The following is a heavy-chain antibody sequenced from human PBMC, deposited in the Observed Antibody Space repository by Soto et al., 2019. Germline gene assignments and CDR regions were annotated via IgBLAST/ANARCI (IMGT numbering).Heavy chain of an antibody. J-gene: IGHJ3*02. D-gene: IGHD2-15*01. CDR3: ASSEIVVVVAATPGACDS. CDR2: IIPIFGTA. CDR1: GGTFSSYA. Sequence: SVKVSCKASGGTFSSYAISWVRQAPGQGLEWMGGIIPIFGTANYAQKFQGRVTITADKSTSTAYMELSSLRSEDTAVYYCASSEIVVVVAATPGACDSWGQGTMVTVSS. V-gene: IGHV1-69*06.